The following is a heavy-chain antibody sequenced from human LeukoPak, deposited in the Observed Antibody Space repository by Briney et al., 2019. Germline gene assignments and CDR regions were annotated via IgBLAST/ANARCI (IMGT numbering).Heavy chain of an antibody. CDR2: IKTDGSST. V-gene: IGHV3-74*01. J-gene: IGHJ3*02. CDR3: ARASPERYGDFDI. Sequence: PGGSPRLSCAASGFTFSTYWMHWVRQGPGKGLVWVSRIKTDGSSTNYADSVKGRFTISRDNAKNTLYLQMNSLRVEDTAVYYCARASPERYGDFDIWGQGTMVTVSS. D-gene: IGHD4/OR15-4a*01. CDR1: GFTFSTYW.